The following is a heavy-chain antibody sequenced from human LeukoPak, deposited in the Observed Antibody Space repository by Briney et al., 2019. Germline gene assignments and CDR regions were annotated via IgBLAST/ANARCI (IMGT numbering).Heavy chain of an antibody. CDR2: INHSGST. CDR1: GGSFSGYY. V-gene: IGHV4-34*01. CDR3: ERDRGRRQQLVPDY. D-gene: IGHD6-13*01. Sequence: PSETLSLTCAVYGGSFSGYYWSWIRQPPGKGLEWIGEINHSGSTNYNPSLKSRVAISVDTSKNQFSLKLSSVTAAEPAVYYCERDRGRRQQLVPDYWGQGTLVTVSS. J-gene: IGHJ4*02.